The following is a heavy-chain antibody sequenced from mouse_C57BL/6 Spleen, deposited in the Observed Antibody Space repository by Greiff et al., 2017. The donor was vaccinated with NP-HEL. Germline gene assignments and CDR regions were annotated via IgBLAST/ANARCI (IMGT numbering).Heavy chain of an antibody. Sequence: EVQLQQSGAELVKPGASVKLSCTASGFNIKDYYMHWVKQRTEQGLEWIGRIDPEDGETKYAPKFQGKATITADTSSNTAYLQLSSLTSEDTAVYYWASGPFITTVVDEYFDVWGTGTTVTVSS. CDR2: IDPEDGET. CDR1: GFNIKDYY. V-gene: IGHV14-2*01. CDR3: ASGPFITTVVDEYFDV. J-gene: IGHJ1*03. D-gene: IGHD1-1*01.